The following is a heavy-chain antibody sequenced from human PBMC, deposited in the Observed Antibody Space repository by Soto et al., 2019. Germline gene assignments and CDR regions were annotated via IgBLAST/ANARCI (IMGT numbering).Heavy chain of an antibody. Sequence: EVQLVESGGGLVQPGGSLRLSCAASGFTFSSYWMHWVRQAPGKGLVWVSRINSEGSSTSYADSVKGRFTISRDNAKHTLYLEMNRLTAEDTAVYYCARVYCSGGSCYTLDYWGQGTLVTVSS. V-gene: IGHV3-74*01. CDR3: ARVYCSGGSCYTLDY. CDR2: INSEGSST. J-gene: IGHJ4*02. D-gene: IGHD2-15*01. CDR1: GFTFSSYW.